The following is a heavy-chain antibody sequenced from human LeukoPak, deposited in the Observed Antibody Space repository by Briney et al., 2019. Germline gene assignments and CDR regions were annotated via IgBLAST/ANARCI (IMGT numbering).Heavy chain of an antibody. Sequence: SETLSLTCTVSGGSICSSSYYWGWLRQPPGQGLEWIGSIYYSGSTYYNPSLKSRVTISVDTSKNQFSLKLSSVTAADTAVYYCARGSSWYQTNFDYWGQGTLVTVSS. D-gene: IGHD6-13*01. CDR3: ARGSSWYQTNFDY. V-gene: IGHV4-39*07. CDR2: IYYSGST. J-gene: IGHJ4*02. CDR1: GGSICSSSYY.